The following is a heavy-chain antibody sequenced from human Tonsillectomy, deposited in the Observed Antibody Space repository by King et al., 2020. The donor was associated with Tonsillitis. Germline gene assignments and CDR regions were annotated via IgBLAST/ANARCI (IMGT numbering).Heavy chain of an antibody. Sequence: HVQLVESGGXVVXPXGSXXXSCXASGFTFXNYGMHWXRQAPGKGLEWVAFIRFDGSKKDYADSVKGRFTISRDNSKNTLSLQMNSLRAEDTAVYYCANSEYQSKYGGDYYGMDVWGQGTTVTVSS. CDR1: GFTFXNYG. D-gene: IGHD2-2*01. J-gene: IGHJ6*02. CDR2: IRFDGSKK. CDR3: ANSEYQSKYGGDYYGMDV. V-gene: IGHV3-30*02.